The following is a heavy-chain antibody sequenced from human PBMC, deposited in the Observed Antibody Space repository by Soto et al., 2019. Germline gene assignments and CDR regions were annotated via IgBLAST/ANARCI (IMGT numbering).Heavy chain of an antibody. V-gene: IGHV4-34*01. J-gene: IGHJ4*02. CDR1: GGTFSGYS. D-gene: IGHD3-10*01. CDR2: ISGGGSA. CDR3: ARGLFSSTSYSGGWYFFDY. Sequence: QVQLQQWGAGLLKPSETLSLTCGVYGGTFSGYSWTWIRQSPGKGLEWIGQISGGGSANYNPSLRIRVTISVATSNNAFSLELNSVTAADTAIYYCARGLFSSTSYSGGWYFFDYWGQGTLVTVSS.